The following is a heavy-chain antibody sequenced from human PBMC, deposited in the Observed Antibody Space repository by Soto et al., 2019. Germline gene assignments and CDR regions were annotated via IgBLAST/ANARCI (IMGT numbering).Heavy chain of an antibody. CDR3: ARELAAGMNLLYYFDY. CDR1: GCSISSDGYY. V-gene: IGHV4-30-4*02. Sequence: SDTLSLTCPFSGCSISSDGYYLRWISQPPGKGLEWIGYIYYSCSTYYNPSLKSRVTISVDTSKNQFSLKLSSVTAADTAVYYCARELAAGMNLLYYFDYWGQGTLVTVSS. D-gene: IGHD6-13*01. CDR2: IYYSCST. J-gene: IGHJ4*02.